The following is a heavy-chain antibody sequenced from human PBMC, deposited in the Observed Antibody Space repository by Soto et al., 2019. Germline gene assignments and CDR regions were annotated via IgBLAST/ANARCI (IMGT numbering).Heavy chain of an antibody. D-gene: IGHD3-16*02. CDR3: ARDIGGVTQSGYPYYGMDV. CDR2: INPSGGST. Sequence: ASVKVSCKASGYTFTSYYMHWVRQAPGQGLEWMGIINPSGGSTSYAQKFQGRVTMTRDTSTSTVYMELSSLRSEDTAVYYCARDIGGVTQSGYPYYGMDVWGQGTTVTVSS. J-gene: IGHJ6*02. V-gene: IGHV1-46*01. CDR1: GYTFTSYY.